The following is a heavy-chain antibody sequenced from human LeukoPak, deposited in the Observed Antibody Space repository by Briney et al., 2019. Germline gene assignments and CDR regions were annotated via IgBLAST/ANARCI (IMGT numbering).Heavy chain of an antibody. J-gene: IGHJ5*02. D-gene: IGHD1-1*01. CDR1: GYTFTSYD. V-gene: IGHV1-8*03. CDR3: ARGNSADH. CDR2: MSSHSGNA. Sequence: ASVKVSCKASGYTFTSYDINWVRQATGQGLEWVGRMSSHSGNAAYAQKFRGRITITRNSSITTAYMELSSLRSEDTAVYYCARGNSADHWGQGTLVTVPS.